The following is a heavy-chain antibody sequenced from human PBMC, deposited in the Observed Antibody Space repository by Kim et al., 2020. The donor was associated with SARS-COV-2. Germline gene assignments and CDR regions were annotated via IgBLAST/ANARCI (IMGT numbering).Heavy chain of an antibody. D-gene: IGHD6-19*01. V-gene: IGHV4-39*01. CDR1: GGSISSSSYY. CDR3: ARHERQWLAVTLNWFDP. CDR2: ICYSRSS. J-gene: IGHJ5*02. Sequence: SETLSLTCTVSGGSISSSSYYWVWIPQAPGKGLEWIGSICYSRSSYYNPSRKSRVTISVDTSKNQFSLKLSSVTAADTAVYYCARHERQWLAVTLNWFDPWGQGTLVTVSP.